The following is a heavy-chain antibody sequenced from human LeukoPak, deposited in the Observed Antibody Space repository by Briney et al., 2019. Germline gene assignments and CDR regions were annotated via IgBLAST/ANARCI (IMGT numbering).Heavy chain of an antibody. CDR1: GGSINSGGYY. J-gene: IGHJ4*02. Sequence: PSETLSLTCTVSGGSINSGGYYWSWIRQHPGKGLEWSGYISNSGSTYYHPSLRSRLSISVDTSKNQFSLKLSSVTAADTAVYYCAIRRGGGWPDNDYWGQGTLVAVSS. V-gene: IGHV4-31*03. D-gene: IGHD2-15*01. CDR2: ISNSGST. CDR3: AIRRGGGWPDNDY.